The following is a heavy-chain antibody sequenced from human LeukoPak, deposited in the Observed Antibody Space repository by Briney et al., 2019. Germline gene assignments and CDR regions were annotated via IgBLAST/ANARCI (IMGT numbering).Heavy chain of an antibody. CDR1: GFTFSSYG. CDR3: ARDRSSDWHGAFDI. Sequence: PGRSLRLSCAASGFTFSSYGMHLVRQAPGKGLEWVAVIWYDGSNKFYADSLKGRFTVSRDNSKSTVYLQMSSLRAEDTAVYYCARDRSSDWHGAFDIWGQGTMVTVSS. V-gene: IGHV3-33*01. J-gene: IGHJ3*02. D-gene: IGHD6-19*01. CDR2: IWYDGSNK.